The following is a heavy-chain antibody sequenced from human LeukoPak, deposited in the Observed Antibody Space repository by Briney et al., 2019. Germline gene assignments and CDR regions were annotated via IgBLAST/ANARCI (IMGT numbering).Heavy chain of an antibody. V-gene: IGHV3-15*01. CDR2: IKSKTDGGTT. Sequence: GGSLRLSCAASGFTVSSNYMSWVRQAPGKGLEWVGRIKSKTDGGTTDYAAPVKGRFTISRDDSKNTLYLQMNSLKTEDTAVYYCTTVGQIGYYSVDYWGQGTLVTVSS. CDR3: TTVGQIGYYSVDY. D-gene: IGHD3-22*01. CDR1: GFTVSSNY. J-gene: IGHJ4*02.